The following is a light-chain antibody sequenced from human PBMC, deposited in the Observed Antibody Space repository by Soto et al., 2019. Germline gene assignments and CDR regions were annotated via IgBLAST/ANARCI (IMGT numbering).Light chain of an antibody. CDR1: QSVDSRY. V-gene: IGKV3-20*01. CDR3: QQYGSSPQT. Sequence: ENVLTQSPGTLSLSPGERATLSCRASQSVDSRYLAWYQQKPGQAPRLLIYGASSRATGTPDRFSGSGYGTDFTLTISRLEPEDFAVYYCQQYGSSPQTFGQGTKVEIK. J-gene: IGKJ1*01. CDR2: GAS.